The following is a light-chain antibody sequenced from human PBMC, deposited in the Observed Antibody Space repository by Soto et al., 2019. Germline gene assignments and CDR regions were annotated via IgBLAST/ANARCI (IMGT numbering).Light chain of an antibody. J-gene: IGKJ4*01. CDR2: GAS. CDR3: QQYGDSPLT. V-gene: IGKV3-20*01. Sequence: EIVLTQSPGTLSLSPGERAALSCRASQSVSSSTSLAWYQQKTGQAPRLLIYGASSRAVGVPDRFSGSGSGTDFTLTFSRLEPEDFAVYYCQQYGDSPLTFGGGTKVE. CDR1: QSVSSSTS.